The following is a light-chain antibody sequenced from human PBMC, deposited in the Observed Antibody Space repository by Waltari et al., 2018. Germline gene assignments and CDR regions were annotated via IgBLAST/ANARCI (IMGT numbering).Light chain of an antibody. V-gene: IGLV7-46*01. CDR1: PGSVTNDHY. CDR2: DTN. J-gene: IGLJ3*02. Sequence: QAVVTQEPSLTVPPGGTVTLTCASSPGSVTNDHYPYWFQQKPGQAPRTLIYDTNYRPSWTPARFSGSLLGGKAALTLSGARPDDEADYYCLLSYTGAWVFGGGTKLTVL. CDR3: LLSYTGAWV.